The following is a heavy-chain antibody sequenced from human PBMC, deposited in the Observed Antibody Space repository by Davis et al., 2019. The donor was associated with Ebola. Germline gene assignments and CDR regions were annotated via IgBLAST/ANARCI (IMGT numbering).Heavy chain of an antibody. J-gene: IGHJ5*02. CDR1: GFTFSSYS. V-gene: IGHV3-21*01. D-gene: IGHD2-8*01. Sequence: PGRSLRLSCSASGFTFSSYSMNWVRQAPGKGLEWVSSIRSSSSYIYYANSVKGRFTTSRDNAKNSLYLQRNSLRAEDTAVYYCAREVDGTYCTNGVCYNWFDPWGQGTLVTVSS. CDR2: IRSSSSYI. CDR3: AREVDGTYCTNGVCYNWFDP.